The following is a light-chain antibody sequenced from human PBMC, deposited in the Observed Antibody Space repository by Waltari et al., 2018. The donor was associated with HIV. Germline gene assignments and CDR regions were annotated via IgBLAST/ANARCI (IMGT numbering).Light chain of an antibody. CDR3: QQYNDSPPLT. CDR1: QSVTFN. J-gene: IGKJ4*01. CDR2: GGS. V-gene: IGKV3D-15*01. Sequence: IVLTQSPATLSVSRGDSVTLSCMASQSVTFNLAWYQQRPGQAPRLLIYGGSTRATGIPARFSGSGSGTEFTLTISRLQSEDFAIYYCQQYNDSPPLTFGGGTKVEIK.